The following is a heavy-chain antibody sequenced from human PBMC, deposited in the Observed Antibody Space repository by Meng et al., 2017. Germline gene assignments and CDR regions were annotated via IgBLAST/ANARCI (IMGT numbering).Heavy chain of an antibody. CDR1: GFTFDLYG. CDR3: TKDLVPGGADV. CDR2: ILLDSGGI. J-gene: IGHJ6*02. D-gene: IGHD4/OR15-4a*01. Sequence: SLKTSCVVSGFTFDLYGMHWVRQAPGKGLEWVSGILLDSGGIGYADSVKGRFTISRDSAKNSVYLQMNSLRPDDTALYYCTKDLVPGGADVWGQGTTVTVSS. V-gene: IGHV3-9*01.